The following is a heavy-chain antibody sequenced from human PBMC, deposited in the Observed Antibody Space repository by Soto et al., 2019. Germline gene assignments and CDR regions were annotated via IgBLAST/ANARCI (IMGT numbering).Heavy chain of an antibody. CDR2: ISAYNGNT. V-gene: IGHV1-18*01. CDR3: ARDPPPPDY. CDR1: GYTFASYA. J-gene: IGHJ4*02. Sequence: GASVKVSCKASGYTFASYAISWMRQAPGQGLERMGWISAYNGNTNYAQKHQDRVTMTTDTSTSTAYMELRSLRSDDTAVYYCARDPPPPDYWGQGTLVTVSS.